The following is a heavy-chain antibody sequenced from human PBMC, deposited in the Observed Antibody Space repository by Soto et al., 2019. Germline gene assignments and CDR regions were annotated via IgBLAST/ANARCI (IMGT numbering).Heavy chain of an antibody. CDR2: IIPILGIA. CDR3: ARGLRYFDWLSYLFY. J-gene: IGHJ4*02. D-gene: IGHD3-9*01. Sequence: SVKVSCTDSGCTLSSNTSSWVRQAPGQGLEWMGRIIPILGIANYAQKFQGRVTITADKSTSTAYMELSSLRSEDTAVYYCARGLRYFDWLSYLFYWGQGTLVTVSS. CDR1: GCTLSSNT. V-gene: IGHV1-69*02.